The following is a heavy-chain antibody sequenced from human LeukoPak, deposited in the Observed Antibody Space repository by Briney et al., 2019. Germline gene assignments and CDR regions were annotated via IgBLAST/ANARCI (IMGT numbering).Heavy chain of an antibody. CDR3: ARASCSSTSCYIYDY. CDR2: ISTYNGNT. V-gene: IGHV1-18*01. D-gene: IGHD2-2*02. Sequence: ASVKVSCTASGYTFTSYGINWVRHAPGQGLEWMGWISTYNGNTNYAQKPQGRVTMTTDTSTSTAYMELRSLRSDDTAVYYCARASCSSTSCYIYDYWGQGTLVTVSS. J-gene: IGHJ4*02. CDR1: GYTFTSYG.